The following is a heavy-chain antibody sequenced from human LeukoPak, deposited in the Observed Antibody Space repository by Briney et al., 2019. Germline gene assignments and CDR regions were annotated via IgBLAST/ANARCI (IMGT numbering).Heavy chain of an antibody. CDR2: ISAYNGNT. CDR1: GYTFTSYG. D-gene: IGHD6-19*01. V-gene: IGHV1-18*01. CDR3: AREGWGSVVAVAGNAFDI. J-gene: IGHJ3*02. Sequence: PGASVKVSCKASGYTFTSYGISWVRQAPGQGLEWMGWISAYNGNTNYAQKLQGRVTMTTDTSTSTAYMELRSLRSDDTAVYYCAREGWGSVVAVAGNAFDIWGQGTMVTVSS.